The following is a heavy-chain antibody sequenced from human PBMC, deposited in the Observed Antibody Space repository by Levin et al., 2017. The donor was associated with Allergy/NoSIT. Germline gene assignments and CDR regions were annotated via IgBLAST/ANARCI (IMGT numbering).Heavy chain of an antibody. D-gene: IGHD3-3*01. CDR2: ISNSGGST. CDR3: AKDGFENSGVVHNTLDI. V-gene: IGHV3-23*01. Sequence: GGSLRLSCAASEITFSKYAMTWVRQAPGKGLEWVSTISNSGGSTYYADSVKGRFTISRDNSRNTVSVQMNSLRAEDTAVYYCAKDGFENSGVVHNTLDIWGQGTTVTVSS. J-gene: IGHJ3*02. CDR1: EITFSKYA.